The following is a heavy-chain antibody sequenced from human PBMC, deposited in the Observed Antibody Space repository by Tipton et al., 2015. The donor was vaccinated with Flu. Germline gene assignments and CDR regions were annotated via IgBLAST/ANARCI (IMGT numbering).Heavy chain of an antibody. CDR3: ARDSTVVSEGMDV. V-gene: IGHV3-33*01. CDR1: GTGFSTSG. Sequence: SLRLSCAASGTGFSTSGMHWVRQAPGKGLEWVAVIWADGRNKKYGDSVKGRFTISRDNNRKTLYLEMNTLRVEDTGTYYCARDSTVVSEGMDVWGQGTMVTVSS. CDR2: IWADGRNK. D-gene: IGHD4-23*01. J-gene: IGHJ3*01.